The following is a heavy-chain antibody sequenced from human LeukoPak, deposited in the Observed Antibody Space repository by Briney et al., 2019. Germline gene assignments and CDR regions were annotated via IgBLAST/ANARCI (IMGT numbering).Heavy chain of an antibody. CDR3: AKEWRAALQYYFDY. J-gene: IGHJ4*02. CDR2: ISGSGGST. V-gene: IGHV3-23*01. Sequence: GGSLRLSCAVSGFTFSRYWMSWVRQAPGKGLEWVSAISGSGGSTYYADSVKGRFTISRDNSKNTLYLQMNSLRAEDTAVYYCAKEWRAALQYYFDYWGQGTLVTVSS. D-gene: IGHD2-15*01. CDR1: GFTFSRYW.